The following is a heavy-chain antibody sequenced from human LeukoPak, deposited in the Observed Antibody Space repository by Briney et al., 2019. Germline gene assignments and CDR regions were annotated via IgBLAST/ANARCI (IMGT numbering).Heavy chain of an antibody. Sequence: GASLQISCKGSGSIFTSYWIGWVRQLPGKGLEWMGIIYPGDSDTRYSPSFQGQVTISADKSISTAYLQWSSLKASDTAMYYCARDSSGYCDYWGQGTLVTVSS. CDR3: ARDSSGYCDY. CDR2: IYPGDSDT. CDR1: GSIFTSYW. D-gene: IGHD3-22*01. J-gene: IGHJ4*02. V-gene: IGHV5-51*01.